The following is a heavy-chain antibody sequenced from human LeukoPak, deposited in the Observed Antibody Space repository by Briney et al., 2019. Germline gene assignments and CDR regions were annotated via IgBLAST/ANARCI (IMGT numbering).Heavy chain of an antibody. J-gene: IGHJ4*02. V-gene: IGHV4-59*08. D-gene: IGHD3-10*01. Sequence: PSETPSLTCTVSGGSISSYYWSWIRQPPGKGLEWIGYIYYSGSTNYNPSLKSRVTISVDTSKNQFSLKLSSVTAADTAVYYCASTPKPYGSGSYWYGAAFDYWGQGTLVTVSS. CDR1: GGSISSYY. CDR2: IYYSGST. CDR3: ASTPKPYGSGSYWYGAAFDY.